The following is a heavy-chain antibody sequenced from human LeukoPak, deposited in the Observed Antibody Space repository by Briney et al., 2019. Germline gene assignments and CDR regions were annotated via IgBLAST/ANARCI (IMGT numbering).Heavy chain of an antibody. CDR3: ARARYGGNSADWFDP. V-gene: IGHV4-34*01. Sequence: SETLSLTCAVYGGSFSGYYWSWIRQPPGKGLEWIGEINHSGSTIYNPSLKSRVTISVDTSKNQFSLKLSSVTAADTAVYYCARARYGGNSADWFDPWGQGTLVTVSS. J-gene: IGHJ5*02. CDR1: GGSFSGYY. D-gene: IGHD4-23*01. CDR2: INHSGST.